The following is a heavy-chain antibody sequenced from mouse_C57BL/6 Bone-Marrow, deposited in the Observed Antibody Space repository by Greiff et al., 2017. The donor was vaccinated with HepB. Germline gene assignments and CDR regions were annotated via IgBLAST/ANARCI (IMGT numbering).Heavy chain of an antibody. CDR1: GYTFTSYW. J-gene: IGHJ2*01. Sequence: QVQLQQPGAELVRPGSSVKLSCKASGYTFTSYWMDWVKQRPGQGLEWIGNIYPSDSETHYNQKFKDKATLTVDKSSSTAYMQLSSLTSEDSAVYYCGRCYSNYTYYFDYWGQGTTLTVSS. D-gene: IGHD2-5*01. V-gene: IGHV1-61*01. CDR3: GRCYSNYTYYFDY. CDR2: IYPSDSET.